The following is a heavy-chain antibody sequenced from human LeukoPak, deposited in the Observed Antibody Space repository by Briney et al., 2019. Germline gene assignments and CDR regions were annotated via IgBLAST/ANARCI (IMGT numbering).Heavy chain of an antibody. V-gene: IGHV3-74*01. CDR1: GFTFGTDW. CDR2: INTDGSIT. CDR3: ARGGLEPVDY. J-gene: IGHJ4*02. D-gene: IGHD1-1*01. Sequence: QPGGSMLLYCAASGFTFGTDWMHWVRQAPGKGLVWVSRINTDGSITTYADSVKGRFTISRDNAKNTLYLQMNSLRADDTAVYYCARGGLEPVDYWGQGTLVTVSS.